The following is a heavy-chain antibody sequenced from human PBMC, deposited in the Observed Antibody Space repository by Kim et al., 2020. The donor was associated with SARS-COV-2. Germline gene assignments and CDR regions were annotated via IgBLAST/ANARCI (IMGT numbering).Heavy chain of an antibody. CDR2: INHSGST. Sequence: SETLSLTCAVYGGSFSGYYWSWIRQPPGKGLEWIGEINHSGSTNYNPSLKSRVTISVDTSKNQFSLKLSSVTAADTAVYYCARTDYCSSTSCFQYYYYYYGMDVWGQGTTVTVSS. V-gene: IGHV4-34*01. J-gene: IGHJ6*02. D-gene: IGHD2-2*01. CDR1: GGSFSGYY. CDR3: ARTDYCSSTSCFQYYYYYYGMDV.